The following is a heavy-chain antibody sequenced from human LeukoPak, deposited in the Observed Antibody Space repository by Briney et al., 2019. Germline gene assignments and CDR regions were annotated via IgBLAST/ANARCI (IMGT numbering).Heavy chain of an antibody. J-gene: IGHJ6*02. Sequence: ASETLSLTCTVSGGSISSGGYYWSWIRQHPGKGLEWIVYIYYSGSTYYNPSLKSRVTISVDTSKNQFSLKLSSVTAADTAVYYCARDRQGYCSGGSCYDYGMDVWGQGTTVTVSS. V-gene: IGHV4-31*03. CDR1: GGSISSGGYY. CDR3: ARDRQGYCSGGSCYDYGMDV. D-gene: IGHD2-15*01. CDR2: IYYSGST.